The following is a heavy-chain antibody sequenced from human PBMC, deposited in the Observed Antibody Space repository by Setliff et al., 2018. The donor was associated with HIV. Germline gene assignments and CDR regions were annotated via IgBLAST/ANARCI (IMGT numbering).Heavy chain of an antibody. V-gene: IGHV4-39*07. CDR1: GGSISSSSYY. Sequence: SETLSLSCTVSGGSISSSSYYWGWIRQPPGKGLEWIGSIYYSGSTYYNPSLKSRVTISVDTSKNQFSLKLSSVTAADTAVYYCARGLSFYDPGGFDYWGQGTLVTVSS. D-gene: IGHD3-22*01. CDR2: IYYSGST. CDR3: ARGLSFYDPGGFDY. J-gene: IGHJ4*02.